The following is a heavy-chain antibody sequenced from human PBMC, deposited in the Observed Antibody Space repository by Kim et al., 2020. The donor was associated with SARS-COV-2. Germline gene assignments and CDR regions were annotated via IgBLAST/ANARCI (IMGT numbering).Heavy chain of an antibody. D-gene: IGHD3-10*01. CDR1: GYTFTSYA. CDR2: INAGNGNT. J-gene: IGHJ3*02. Sequence: ASVKVSCKASGYTFTSYAMHWVRQAPGQRLEWMGWINAGNGNTKYSQKFQGRVTITRDTSASTAYMELSSLRSEDTAVYYCARATMVRGVIGAFDIWGQGTMVTVSS. V-gene: IGHV1-3*01. CDR3: ARATMVRGVIGAFDI.